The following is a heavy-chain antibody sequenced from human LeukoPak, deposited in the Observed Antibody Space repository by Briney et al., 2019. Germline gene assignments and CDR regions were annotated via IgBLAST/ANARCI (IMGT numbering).Heavy chain of an antibody. J-gene: IGHJ4*02. Sequence: GGSLRLLCTACGFAFDEHGMMGVRQVRGKAVEGVSGINWSGGSTGYADPLRGRFTISRDNAKNSLYLQMDSLRAEDTALYYCARAPITSPFYFDYWGQGTLVTVSS. D-gene: IGHD2-2*01. CDR1: GFAFDEHG. CDR3: ARAPITSPFYFDY. CDR2: INWSGGST. V-gene: IGHV3-20*04.